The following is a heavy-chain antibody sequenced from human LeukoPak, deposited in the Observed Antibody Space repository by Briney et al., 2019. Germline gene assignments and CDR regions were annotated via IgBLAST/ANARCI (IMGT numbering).Heavy chain of an antibody. Sequence: PSETLSLTCTVSGGSMSNHYWSWIREPAGKGLEWIGRIYRNGITDYNPSLGSRVTMSEDSSKNQFSLDLTSVTAADTAVYYCARDDNSGRCGRTTTCQYWYFDVWGRGTLVSVPS. CDR3: ARDDNSGRCGRTTTCQYWYFDV. D-gene: IGHD2-2*01. CDR1: GGSMSNHY. CDR2: IYRNGIT. J-gene: IGHJ2*01. V-gene: IGHV4-4*07.